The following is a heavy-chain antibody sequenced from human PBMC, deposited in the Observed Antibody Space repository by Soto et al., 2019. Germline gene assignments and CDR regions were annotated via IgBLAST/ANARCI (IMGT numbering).Heavy chain of an antibody. J-gene: IGHJ6*02. V-gene: IGHV1-69*13. CDR2: IIPVFGTP. D-gene: IGHD3-22*01. CDR1: GGSLSNYG. CDR3: ARGDATKIVVTTYYAMDV. Sequence: PVKVSCKASGGSLSNYGISWLRQAPGQGLEWMGAIIPVFGTPNYAQKFQDRVTITADESTTTVYMEVRSLTSEDTAVYYCARGDATKIVVTTYYAMDVWGQGTTVTVSS.